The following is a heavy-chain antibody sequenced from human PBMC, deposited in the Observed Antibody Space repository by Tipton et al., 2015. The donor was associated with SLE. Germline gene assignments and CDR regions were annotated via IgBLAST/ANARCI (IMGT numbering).Heavy chain of an antibody. D-gene: IGHD3/OR15-3a*01. Sequence: SLRLSCAASGFTFSSYAMSWVRQAPGKGLEWVSSISSSSSYIYYADSVKGRFTISRDNAKNSLYLQMNSLRAEDTAVYYCARAPVDWTGSCYFDYWGQGTLVTVSS. CDR3: ARAPVDWTGSCYFDY. CDR2: ISSSSSYI. CDR1: GFTFSSYA. J-gene: IGHJ4*02. V-gene: IGHV3-21*04.